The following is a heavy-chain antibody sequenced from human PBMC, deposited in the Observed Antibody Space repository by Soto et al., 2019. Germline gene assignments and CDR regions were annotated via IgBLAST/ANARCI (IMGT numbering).Heavy chain of an antibody. D-gene: IGHD6-6*01. Sequence: SETLSLTCAVYGGSFSGYYWSWIRQPPGKGLEWIGEINHSGSTNYNPSLKSRVTISVDTSKNQFSLKLSSVTAADTAVYYCARGGRAARGVTTNCYYYYGMDVWGQGTTVTVSS. CDR3: ARGGRAARGVTTNCYYYYGMDV. CDR2: INHSGST. CDR1: GGSFSGYY. J-gene: IGHJ6*02. V-gene: IGHV4-34*01.